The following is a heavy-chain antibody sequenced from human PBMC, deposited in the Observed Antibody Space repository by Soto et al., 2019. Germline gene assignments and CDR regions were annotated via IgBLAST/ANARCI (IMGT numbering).Heavy chain of an antibody. CDR2: ISSSSSYI. J-gene: IGHJ4*02. D-gene: IGHD4-17*01. V-gene: IGHV3-21*01. Sequence: GGSLRLSCASSGFNLSTYTMNLVRQAPGKGLEGVSSISSSSSYIYYADSVEGRFTISRDNAKNSLYLQMNSLRAEDTAVYYCASLKSYGDYDSDTPEDYWGQGTQVTVSS. CDR1: GFNLSTYT. CDR3: ASLKSYGDYDSDTPEDY.